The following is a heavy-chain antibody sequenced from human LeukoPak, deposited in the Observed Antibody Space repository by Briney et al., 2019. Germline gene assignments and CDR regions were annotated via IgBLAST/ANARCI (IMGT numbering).Heavy chain of an antibody. J-gene: IGHJ4*02. CDR1: GGSISSSSYY. V-gene: IGHV4-39*07. Sequence: SETLSLTCTVSGGSISSSSYYWGWLRQPPGKGLEWIGSIYYSGSTYYNPSLKSRVTISIDTSKNQFSLKLSSVTAADTAVYYCARCRYYDFWSGYLPFDYWGQGTLVTVSS. D-gene: IGHD3-3*01. CDR2: IYYSGST. CDR3: ARCRYYDFWSGYLPFDY.